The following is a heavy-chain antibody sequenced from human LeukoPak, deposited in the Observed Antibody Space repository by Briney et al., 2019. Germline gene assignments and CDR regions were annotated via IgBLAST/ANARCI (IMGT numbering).Heavy chain of an antibody. CDR2: INPSGGST. J-gene: IGHJ5*02. D-gene: IGHD6-19*01. CDR1: GYTFTRYY. Sequence: ASVKVSCKASGYTFTRYYMYWVRQAPGQGLEWMGIINPSGGSTSYAQKFQGRVTMTRDMSTSTVYMELSSLRSEDTAVYYCARVKYSSGCDPWGQGTLVTVSS. CDR3: ARVKYSSGCDP. V-gene: IGHV1-46*01.